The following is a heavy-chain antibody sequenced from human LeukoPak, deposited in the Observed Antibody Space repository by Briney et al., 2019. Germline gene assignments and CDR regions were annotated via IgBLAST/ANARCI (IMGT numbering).Heavy chain of an antibody. CDR2: ISPHSGNT. CDR1: GYSFISYG. J-gene: IGHJ4*02. CDR3: ARTYYGSGTYYTF. V-gene: IGHV1-18*04. D-gene: IGHD3-10*01. Sequence: ASVKVSCKASGYSFISYGVSWVRQGPGQGLEWMGWISPHSGNTNSAQKFQGRVTMTTDTSTSTAYTELRSLRSDDTAVYYCARTYYGSGTYYTFWGQGTPVTVSS.